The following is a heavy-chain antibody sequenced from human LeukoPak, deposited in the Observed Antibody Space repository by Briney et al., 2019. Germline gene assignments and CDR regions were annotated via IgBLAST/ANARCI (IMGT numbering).Heavy chain of an antibody. CDR3: ARQYSGYLRNWFDP. Sequence: SQTLSLTCNVSGGSISSSSYYWGWIRQPPGNGLEWIGSMYYSGSSYYNPSLKSRVTISVDTSKNQFSLKLSSVTAADTAVYYCARQYSGYLRNWFDPWGQGTLVTVSS. CDR1: GGSISSSSYY. D-gene: IGHD5-12*01. CDR2: MYYSGSS. J-gene: IGHJ5*02. V-gene: IGHV4-39*01.